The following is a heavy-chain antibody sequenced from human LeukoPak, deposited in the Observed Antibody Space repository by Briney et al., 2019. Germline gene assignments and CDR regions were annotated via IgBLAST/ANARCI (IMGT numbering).Heavy chain of an antibody. CDR1: GFTFSSYW. Sequence: GGSLRLSCAASGFTFSSYWMHWVRQAPGKGLVWVSRINSDGSSTSYADSVKGRFTISRDNAKNTLYLQMNSLRAEDTAVYYCARDVSSSWSNWYFDLWGRGTLVTVSS. V-gene: IGHV3-74*01. CDR3: ARDVSSSWSNWYFDL. D-gene: IGHD6-13*01. J-gene: IGHJ2*01. CDR2: INSDGSST.